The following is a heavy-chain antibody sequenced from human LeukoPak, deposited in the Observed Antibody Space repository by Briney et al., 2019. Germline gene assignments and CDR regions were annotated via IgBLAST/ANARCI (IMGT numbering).Heavy chain of an antibody. CDR2: IYYSGST. CDR3: ARPGVATDY. Sequence: SETLSLTCAVSGGSISSGGYSWSWIRQPPGKGLEWIGSIYYSGSTYYNPSLKSRVTISVDTSKNQFSLKLSSVTAADTAVYYCARPGVATDYWGQGTLVTVSS. J-gene: IGHJ4*02. V-gene: IGHV4-30-2*03. CDR1: GGSISSGGYS. D-gene: IGHD5-12*01.